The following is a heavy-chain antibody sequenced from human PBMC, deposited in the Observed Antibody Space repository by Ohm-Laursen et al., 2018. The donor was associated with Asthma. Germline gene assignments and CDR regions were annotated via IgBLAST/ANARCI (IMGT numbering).Heavy chain of an antibody. V-gene: IGHV4-59*01. Sequence: TLSLTCTVSGGSISSYYWSWIRQPPGKGLEWIGYIYYSGSTNYNPSLKSRVTISVDTSKNQFSLKLSSVTAADTAVYYCARGTYYYDSSGCRTKTYYFDYWGQGTLVTVSS. CDR1: GGSISSYY. CDR2: IYYSGST. J-gene: IGHJ4*02. CDR3: ARGTYYYDSSGCRTKTYYFDY. D-gene: IGHD3-22*01.